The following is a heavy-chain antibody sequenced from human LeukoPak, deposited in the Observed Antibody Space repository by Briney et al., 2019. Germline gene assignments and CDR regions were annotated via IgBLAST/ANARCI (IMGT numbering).Heavy chain of an antibody. D-gene: IGHD6-6*01. CDR1: GGSISSGDYY. J-gene: IGHJ4*02. Sequence: SETLSLTCTVSGGSISSGDYYWSWIRQPPGKGLEWIGYIYYSGSTYYNPSLKSRVTISVDTSKNQFSLKLSSVTAADTAVYYCARAGYSSSSYFDYWGQGTLVTVSS. CDR2: IYYSGST. CDR3: ARAGYSSSSYFDY. V-gene: IGHV4-30-4*02.